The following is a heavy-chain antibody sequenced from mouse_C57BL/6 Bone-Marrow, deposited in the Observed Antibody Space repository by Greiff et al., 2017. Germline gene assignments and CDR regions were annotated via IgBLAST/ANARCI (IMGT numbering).Heavy chain of an antibody. CDR3: ARGRFYYYGSSYWYFDV. Sequence: QVQLKESGAELVKPGASVKISCKASGYTFTDYYINWVKQRPGQGLEWIGKIGPGSGSTYYNEKFKGKATLTADKSTSPAYMPLSSLTSEDYAVYFCARGRFYYYGSSYWYFDVWGTGTTVTVSS. J-gene: IGHJ1*03. D-gene: IGHD1-1*01. CDR1: GYTFTDYY. CDR2: IGPGSGST. V-gene: IGHV1-77*01.